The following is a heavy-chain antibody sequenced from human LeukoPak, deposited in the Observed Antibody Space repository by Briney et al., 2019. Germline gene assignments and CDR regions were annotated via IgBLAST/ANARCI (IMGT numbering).Heavy chain of an antibody. CDR3: ARHRSGWLQSSFDY. V-gene: IGHV4-4*07. J-gene: IGHJ4*02. Sequence: SETLSLTCTVSGVSISSYYWSWIRQPAGKGLEWIGRIYTSGSTYYNPSLKSRVTISVDTSKNQFSVKLSSVTAADTAVYYCARHRSGWLQSSFDYWGQGTLVTVSS. D-gene: IGHD5-24*01. CDR2: IYTSGST. CDR1: GVSISSYY.